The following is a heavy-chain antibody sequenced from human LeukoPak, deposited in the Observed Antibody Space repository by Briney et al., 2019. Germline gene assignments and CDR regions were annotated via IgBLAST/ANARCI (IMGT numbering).Heavy chain of an antibody. CDR2: INHSGST. D-gene: IGHD3-10*01. CDR3: NSGDYYYFDY. CDR1: GGSFSGYY. Sequence: SETLSLTCAVYGGSFSGYYWSWIRQPPGKGLEWIGEINHSGSTNYNPSLKSRVTISIDKSKNQFSLKLSSVTAADAAVYYCNSGDYYYFDYWGQGTLVTVSS. J-gene: IGHJ4*02. V-gene: IGHV4-34*03.